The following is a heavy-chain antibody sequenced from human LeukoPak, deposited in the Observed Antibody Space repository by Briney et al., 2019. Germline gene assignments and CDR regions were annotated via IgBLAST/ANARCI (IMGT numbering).Heavy chain of an antibody. J-gene: IGHJ4*02. D-gene: IGHD3-10*01. Sequence: GESLKISCKDSGYSFTIYWIGWVRQMPGKGLEWMGIIYPGDSDTRYSPSFQGQVTISADKSLSTAYLQWTSLRASGTAMYYCARGGYYYGSGSHFDYWGQGTLVTVSS. CDR3: ARGGYYYGSGSHFDY. V-gene: IGHV5-51*01. CDR2: IYPGDSDT. CDR1: GYSFTIYW.